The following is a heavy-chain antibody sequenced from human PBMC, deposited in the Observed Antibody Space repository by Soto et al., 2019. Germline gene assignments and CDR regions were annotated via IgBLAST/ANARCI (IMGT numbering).Heavy chain of an antibody. Sequence: GESLKISCKGSGYSFTSYWISWVRQMPGKGLEWMGRIDPSDSYTNYSPSFQGHVTISADKSISTAYLQWSSLKASDTAMYYCARLPLDYCSSTSCPTYYGMDVWGQGTTVTVSS. D-gene: IGHD2-2*01. CDR2: IDPSDSYT. CDR3: ARLPLDYCSSTSCPTYYGMDV. CDR1: GYSFTSYW. V-gene: IGHV5-10-1*01. J-gene: IGHJ6*02.